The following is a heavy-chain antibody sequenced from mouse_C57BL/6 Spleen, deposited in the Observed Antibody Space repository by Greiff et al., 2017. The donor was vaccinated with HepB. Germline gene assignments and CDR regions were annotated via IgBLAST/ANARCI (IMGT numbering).Heavy chain of an antibody. J-gene: IGHJ4*01. CDR1: GFTFSSYG. D-gene: IGHD1-1*01. CDR2: ISSGGSYT. CDR3: ARHSSSPSYYAMDY. V-gene: IGHV5-6*01. Sequence: EVQLVESGGDLVKPGGSLKLSCAASGFTFSSYGMSWVRQTPDKRLEWVATISSGGSYTYYPDSVKGRFTISRDNAKNTLYLQMSSLKSEDTAMYYCARHSSSPSYYAMDYWGQGTSVTVSS.